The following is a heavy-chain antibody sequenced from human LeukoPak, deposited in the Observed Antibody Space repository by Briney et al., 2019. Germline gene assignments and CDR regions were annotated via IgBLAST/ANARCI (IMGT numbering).Heavy chain of an antibody. Sequence: GGSLRLSCAASGFTVSSNYMSWVRQAPGKGLEWVSVIYSGGSTYYADSVKGRFTISRDNSKNTLYLQMNSLRAEDTAVYYCARDQRGYDFWSGPPGYWGQGTLVTVSS. CDR1: GFTVSSNY. D-gene: IGHD3-3*01. CDR3: ARDQRGYDFWSGPPGY. V-gene: IGHV3-53*01. CDR2: IYSGGST. J-gene: IGHJ4*02.